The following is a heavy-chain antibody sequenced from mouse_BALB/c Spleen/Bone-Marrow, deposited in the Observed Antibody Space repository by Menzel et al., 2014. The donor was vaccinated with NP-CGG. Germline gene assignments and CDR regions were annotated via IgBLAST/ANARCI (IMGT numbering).Heavy chain of an antibody. D-gene: IGHD1-1*01. Sequence: VQLQQSGPDLVKPGESLKISCKASGYSFTGYYMHWVKQSHGKSLEWIGRVNPNNGGTSYNQRFKDKATLTVDKSSSTTYMEIRRLTSGSSAVYFCAKYGTYYYAMDYWGQGTSVTVSS. J-gene: IGHJ4*01. CDR2: VNPNNGGT. CDR3: AKYGTYYYAMDY. V-gene: IGHV1-34*02. CDR1: GYSFTGYY.